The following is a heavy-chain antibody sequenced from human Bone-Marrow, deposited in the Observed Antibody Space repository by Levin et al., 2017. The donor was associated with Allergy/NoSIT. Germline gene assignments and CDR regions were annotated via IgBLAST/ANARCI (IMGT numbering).Heavy chain of an antibody. CDR3: ATEGGADYYDSSGYVAFDI. CDR2: IIPIFGTA. J-gene: IGHJ3*02. D-gene: IGHD3-22*01. V-gene: IGHV1-69*13. Sequence: SVKVSCKASGGTFSSYAISWVRQAPGQGLEWMGGIIPIFGTANYAQKFQGRVTITADESTSTAYMELSSLRSEDTAVYYCATEGGADYYDSSGYVAFDIWGQGTMVTVSS. CDR1: GGTFSSYA.